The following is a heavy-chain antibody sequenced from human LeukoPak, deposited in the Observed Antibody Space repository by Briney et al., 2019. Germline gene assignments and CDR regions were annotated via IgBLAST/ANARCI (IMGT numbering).Heavy chain of an antibody. V-gene: IGHV3-21*04. J-gene: IGHJ4*02. Sequence: GGSLRLSCAASGFTFSSYSMNWVRQAPGKGLEWVSSLSSSRSYIYYADSVKGRFTISRDNSKNTLYLQMNSLRAEDTAVYYCAKAPLWFGELHFDYWGQGTLVTVSS. CDR1: GFTFSSYS. D-gene: IGHD3-10*01. CDR3: AKAPLWFGELHFDY. CDR2: LSSSRSYI.